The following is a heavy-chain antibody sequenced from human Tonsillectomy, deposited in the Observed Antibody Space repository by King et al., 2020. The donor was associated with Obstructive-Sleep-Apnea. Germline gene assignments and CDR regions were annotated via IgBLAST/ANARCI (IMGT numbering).Heavy chain of an antibody. CDR3: GRHARALDAFDI. Sequence: QLQLQESGPGLVKPSETLSVTCTVSGGSISSSNYYWGWIRQPPGKGLEWIGNIYYSGSTYYNPSLKSRVTISVDTSKSQFSLKLSSVTAADTAVYYCGRHARALDAFDIWGQGTIVTVSS. CDR1: GGSISSSNYY. J-gene: IGHJ3*02. V-gene: IGHV4-39*01. CDR2: IYYSGST. D-gene: IGHD3-16*01.